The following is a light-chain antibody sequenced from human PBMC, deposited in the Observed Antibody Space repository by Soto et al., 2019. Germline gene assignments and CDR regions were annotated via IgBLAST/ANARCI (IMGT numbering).Light chain of an antibody. CDR3: SSYRISSPLVL. CDR2: DVS. V-gene: IGLV2-14*01. Sequence: QSALTQPASVSGSHGQSITISCTGSSSDVGGYNYVSWYQQHPDKAPKLMIYDVSNRPSGVSNRFSGSKSGNTASLTISGLQAEDEDHYYCSSYRISSPLVLFCGGTKVTVL. CDR1: SSDVGGYNY. J-gene: IGLJ2*01.